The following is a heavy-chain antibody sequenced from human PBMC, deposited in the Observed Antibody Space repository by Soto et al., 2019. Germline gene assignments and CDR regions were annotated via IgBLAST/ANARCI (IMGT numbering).Heavy chain of an antibody. CDR3: ARENVERPPYSSGSPPPKARFDP. V-gene: IGHV3-21*01. CDR1: GFTFSSYS. J-gene: IGHJ5*02. D-gene: IGHD6-19*01. Sequence: GGSLRLSCAASGFTFSSYSMNWVRQAPGKGLEWVSSISSSSSYIYYADSVKGRFTISRDNAKNSLYLQMNSLRAEDTAVYYCARENVERPPYSSGSPPPKARFDPWGQGTLVTVSS. CDR2: ISSSSSYI.